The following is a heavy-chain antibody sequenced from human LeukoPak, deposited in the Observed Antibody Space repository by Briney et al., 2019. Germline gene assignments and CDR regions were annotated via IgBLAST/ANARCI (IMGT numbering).Heavy chain of an antibody. CDR3: AELGITMIGGV. CDR2: ISSSGSTI. V-gene: IGHV3-48*04. Sequence: PGGSLRLSCAASGFTFTTYWMSWVRQAPGKGLEWVSYISSSGSTIYYADSVKGRFTISRDNAKNSLYLQMNSLRAEDTAVYYCAELGITMIGGVWGKGTTVTVSS. CDR1: GFTFTTYW. D-gene: IGHD3-10*02. J-gene: IGHJ6*04.